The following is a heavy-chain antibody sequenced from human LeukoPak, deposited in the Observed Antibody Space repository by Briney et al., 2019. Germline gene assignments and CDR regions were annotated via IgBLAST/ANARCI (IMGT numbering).Heavy chain of an antibody. CDR3: ARLYSSSSGFDY. D-gene: IGHD6-6*01. CDR2: IYYSGST. J-gene: IGHJ4*02. Sequence: SETLSLTCTVSGGSISSYHWSWIRQPPGKGLEWIGYIYYSGSTNYNPSLKSRVTISVDTSKNQFSLKLSSVTAADTAVYYCARLYSSSSGFDYWGQGTLVTVSS. CDR1: GGSISSYH. V-gene: IGHV4-59*01.